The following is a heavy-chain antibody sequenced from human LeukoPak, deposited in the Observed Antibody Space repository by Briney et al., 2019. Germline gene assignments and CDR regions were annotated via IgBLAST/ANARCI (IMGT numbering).Heavy chain of an antibody. J-gene: IGHJ4*02. V-gene: IGHV3-48*04. D-gene: IGHD1-14*01. CDR3: ARDSPAEPSNY. CDR1: GFTFSSYS. Sequence: GGSLRLSCAASGFTFSSYSMNWVRQAPGKGLEWVSYISSSGSTIYYADSVKGRFTISRDNAKNSLFLQMNSLRAEDTAVYYCARDSPAEPSNYWGQGTLVTVSS. CDR2: ISSSGSTI.